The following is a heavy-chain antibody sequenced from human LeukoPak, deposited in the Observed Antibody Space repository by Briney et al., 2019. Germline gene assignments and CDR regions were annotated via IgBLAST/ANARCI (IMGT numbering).Heavy chain of an antibody. CDR2: IYTSGST. CDR3: VRENADYYDSSDAFDI. Sequence: SETLSLTCTVSGGSISSGSYYWSWIRQPAGKGLEWIGRIYTSGSTNYNPSLKSRVTISVDTSKNQFSLKLSSVTAADTAVYYCVRENADYYDSSDAFDIWGQGTMVTVSS. J-gene: IGHJ3*02. V-gene: IGHV4-61*02. D-gene: IGHD3-22*01. CDR1: GGSISSGSYY.